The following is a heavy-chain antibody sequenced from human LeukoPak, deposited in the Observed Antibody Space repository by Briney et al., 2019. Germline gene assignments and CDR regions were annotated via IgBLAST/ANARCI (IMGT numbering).Heavy chain of an antibody. J-gene: IGHJ4*01. CDR2: INSDGSST. CDR1: GFTFSSYW. CDR3: ARAVYYSNYLGY. D-gene: IGHD3-10*01. V-gene: IGHV3-74*01. Sequence: PGGSPRLSCAASGFTFSSYWMHWVRQAPGKGLVWVSRINSDGSSTNYADSVKGRFTISRDNAKNTLYLQMNSLRAEDTAMYYCARAVYYSNYLGYWGQGTLVTVSS.